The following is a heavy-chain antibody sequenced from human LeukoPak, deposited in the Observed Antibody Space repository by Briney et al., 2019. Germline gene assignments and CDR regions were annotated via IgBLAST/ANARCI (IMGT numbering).Heavy chain of an antibody. CDR2: INPIIGGT. CDR1: GYTFTGYY. V-gene: IGHV1-2*02. Sequence: ASVKVSCKASGYTFTGYYMHSVRHTPGQRLERMGWINPIIGGTEYAQTFQGRVTMTRDTSISTAYMELSRLRSDDTAVYYCARVWYISSPRREFWFDPWGEGSLVTVSS. CDR3: ARVWYISSPRREFWFDP. D-gene: IGHD6-13*01. J-gene: IGHJ5*02.